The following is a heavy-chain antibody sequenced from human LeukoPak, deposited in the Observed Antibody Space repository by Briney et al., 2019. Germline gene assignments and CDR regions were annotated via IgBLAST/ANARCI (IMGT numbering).Heavy chain of an antibody. D-gene: IGHD3-3*01. CDR1: GGSFSGYY. V-gene: IGHV4-34*01. CDR2: INHSGST. CDR3: ARASPRDFWSGYSFLQNNWFDP. Sequence: PSETLSLTCAVYGGSFSGYYWSWIRQPPGKGLEWIGEINHSGSTNYNPSLKSRVTISVDTSKNQFSLKLSSVTAADTAVYYCARASPRDFWSGYSFLQNNWFDPWGQGTLVTVSS. J-gene: IGHJ5*02.